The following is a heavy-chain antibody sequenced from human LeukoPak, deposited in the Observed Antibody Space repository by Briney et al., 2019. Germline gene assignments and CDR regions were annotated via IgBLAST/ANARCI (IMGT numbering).Heavy chain of an antibody. Sequence: ASVKVSCKASGYTFTGYYMHWVRQAPGQGLEWMGRINPNSGGTNYAQKFQGRVTMTRDTSISTAYMELSRLRSDDTAVYYCARATRRPRIAAARNWFDPWGQGTLVTVSS. CDR3: ARATRRPRIAAARNWFDP. J-gene: IGHJ5*02. V-gene: IGHV1-2*06. CDR1: GYTFTGYY. CDR2: INPNSGGT. D-gene: IGHD6-13*01.